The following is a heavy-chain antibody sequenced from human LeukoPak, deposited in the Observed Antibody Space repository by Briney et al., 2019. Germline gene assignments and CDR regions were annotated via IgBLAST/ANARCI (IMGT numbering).Heavy chain of an antibody. D-gene: IGHD1-1*01. CDR2: INNDGSSA. J-gene: IGHJ6*02. V-gene: IGHV3-74*01. CDR1: GFTFNNYW. Sequence: GGSLRLSCAASGFTFNNYWIHWVRQVPGRGLVWVSRINNDGSSASYVDSVKGRFTISRDNAKNTLFLQMNSLRAEDTAVYYCARRGTGHGMDVWGQGTTVIVSS. CDR3: ARRGTGHGMDV.